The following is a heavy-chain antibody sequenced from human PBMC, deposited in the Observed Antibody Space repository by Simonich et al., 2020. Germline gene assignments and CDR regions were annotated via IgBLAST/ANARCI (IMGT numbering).Heavy chain of an antibody. CDR1: GGSISSSSYY. D-gene: IGHD6-13*01. CDR2: IYLSGST. V-gene: IGHV4-39*01. Sequence: QLQLQESGPGLVKPSETLSLTCTVSGGSISSSSYYWGWIRQTPGKGLEWIGSIYLSGSTYYNPSLKSRVTISVDTSKNQFSLKLSSVTAADTAVYYCARHAGFAFDIWGQGTMVTVSS. J-gene: IGHJ3*02. CDR3: ARHAGFAFDI.